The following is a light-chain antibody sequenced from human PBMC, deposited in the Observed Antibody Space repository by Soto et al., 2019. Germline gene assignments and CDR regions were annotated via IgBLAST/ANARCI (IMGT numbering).Light chain of an antibody. J-gene: IGKJ4*01. CDR3: QQYGSFPLT. CDR1: QSVSINY. V-gene: IGKV3-20*01. CDR2: GAS. Sequence: EILLTQSPGTLSLSPGERASLSCRASQSVSINYLAWYQQRPGQAPRLLIYGASSRATGIPDRFSGSGSGTDFTLTISRLEPEDFAVYYCQQYGSFPLTFGGGTKVEIK.